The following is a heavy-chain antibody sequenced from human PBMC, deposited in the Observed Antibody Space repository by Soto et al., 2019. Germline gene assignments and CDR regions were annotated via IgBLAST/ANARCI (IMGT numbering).Heavy chain of an antibody. D-gene: IGHD6-6*01. J-gene: IGHJ6*02. CDR3: ARHETAALADYYYYYYGMDV. CDR2: IYPGDSDT. Sequence: PGGALKISCKGSGYSFTSYWIGWVRQMPREGLEWMGIIYPGDSDTRYSPSFQGQVTISADKSISTAYLQWSSLKASDTAMYYCARHETAALADYYYYYYGMDVWGQGTTVTVSS. CDR1: GYSFTSYW. V-gene: IGHV5-51*01.